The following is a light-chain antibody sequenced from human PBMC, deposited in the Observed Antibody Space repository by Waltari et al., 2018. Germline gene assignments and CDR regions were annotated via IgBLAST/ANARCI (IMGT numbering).Light chain of an antibody. V-gene: IGLV1-51*01. CDR1: NSNIGNKD. Sequence: QSGLTQPPSVSAAPGQKVTISCSGSNSNIGNKDVSWYQQFPGTAHKPRIYDHDKRPAGIPDRSAGSKSGPSATLGITGLQTGDEADYYCGTWDSSLSDVVFGGGTKLTVL. CDR3: GTWDSSLSDVV. CDR2: DHD. J-gene: IGLJ2*01.